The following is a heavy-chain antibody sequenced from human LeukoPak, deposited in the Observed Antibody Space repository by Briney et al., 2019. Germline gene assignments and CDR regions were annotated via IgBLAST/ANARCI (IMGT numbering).Heavy chain of an antibody. D-gene: IGHD1-26*01. J-gene: IGHJ4*02. V-gene: IGHV3-23*01. CDR2: ISGSGGST. CDR3: AKDPVGATD. Sequence: GGSLRLSCAASGFTFSDYYMSWIRQAPGKGLEWVSAISGSGGSTYYADSVKGRFTISRDNSKNTLYLQMNSLRAEDTAVYYCAKDPVGATDWGQGTLVTVSS. CDR1: GFTFSDYY.